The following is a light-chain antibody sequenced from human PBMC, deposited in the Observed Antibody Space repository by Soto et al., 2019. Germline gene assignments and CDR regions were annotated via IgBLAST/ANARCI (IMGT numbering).Light chain of an antibody. CDR1: QGVNSNS. V-gene: IGKV3-20*01. CDR2: ASA. CDR3: QLYGRSPMYT. Sequence: EIVLTQSPGTLSLSPGERATLSCRASQGVNSNSLAWYQQKPGQAPRLLMYASANSATGIPDRFSGSGSGTDFTLTISRLEPEDFAVYYCQLYGRSPMYTFGQGTRLEIK. J-gene: IGKJ2*01.